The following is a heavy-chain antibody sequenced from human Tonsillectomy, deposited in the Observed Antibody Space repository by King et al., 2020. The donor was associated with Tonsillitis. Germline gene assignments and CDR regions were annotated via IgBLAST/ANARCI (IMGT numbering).Heavy chain of an antibody. Sequence: QVQLVESGGDLVKPGGSLRLSCAASGFTFSDYYMTWIRQAPGKGLEWVSYISGSTRYTKIADSVEGRFTISRDNANNSLYLQMNSLRAEDTAVYYCARAESATYSIKFWGQGTLVTVSS. CDR3: ARAESATYSIKF. J-gene: IGHJ4*02. CDR2: ISGSTRYT. D-gene: IGHD1-14*01. V-gene: IGHV3-11*05. CDR1: GFTFSDYY.